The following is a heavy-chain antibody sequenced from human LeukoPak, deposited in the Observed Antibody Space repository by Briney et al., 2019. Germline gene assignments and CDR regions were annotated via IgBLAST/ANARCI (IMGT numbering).Heavy chain of an antibody. Sequence: GGSLRLSCAASGFTFSSYSMNWVRQAPGKGLEWVSSISSSSSYIYYADSVKGRFTISRDNSKNTLFLQMNSLRADDTAVYFCAKDQKSIAATGYDYWGQGTLVTVSS. V-gene: IGHV3-21*04. J-gene: IGHJ4*02. CDR2: ISSSSSYI. CDR1: GFTFSSYS. D-gene: IGHD6-13*01. CDR3: AKDQKSIAATGYDY.